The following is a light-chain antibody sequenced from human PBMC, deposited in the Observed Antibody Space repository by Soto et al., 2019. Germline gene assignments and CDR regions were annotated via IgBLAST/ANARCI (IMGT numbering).Light chain of an antibody. V-gene: IGLV2-11*01. Sequence: QSSLTQPRSVSGSPGQSVTISCTGTSGDVGYYNYVSWYQQHPGKAPKVMIYDVSERPSGVPDRFSGSKSGNTASLTISGLQAEDEADYYCCSYAGSTRYVFGTGTKVTVL. CDR2: DVS. J-gene: IGLJ1*01. CDR3: CSYAGSTRYV. CDR1: SGDVGYYNY.